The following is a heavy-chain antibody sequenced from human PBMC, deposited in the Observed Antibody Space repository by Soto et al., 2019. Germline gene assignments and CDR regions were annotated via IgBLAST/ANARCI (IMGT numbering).Heavy chain of an antibody. CDR1: GYTFTSYG. CDR2: ISAYNGNT. Sequence: GASVKVSCKASGYTFTSYGISWVRQAPGQGLEWMGWISAYNGNTNYAQKLQGRVTMTTDTSTSTAYMELRSLRSDDTAVYYCARDAPRGFYVVLVAFDIWGQGTMVTVSS. V-gene: IGHV1-18*04. J-gene: IGHJ3*02. CDR3: ARDAPRGFYVVLVAFDI. D-gene: IGHD3-10*01.